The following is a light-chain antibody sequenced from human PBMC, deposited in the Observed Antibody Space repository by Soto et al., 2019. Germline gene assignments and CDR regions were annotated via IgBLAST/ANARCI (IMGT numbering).Light chain of an antibody. CDR1: QHIASSY. Sequence: IVLTQSPGTLSLSPGERGTLSCRASQHIASSYLAWYQQKRGQPPRLLIYGASTRASGIPDRFSGSGSGTDFNLPISRLEPEDFAVYYCQLYGGSPIFSFGPGTKVDIK. CDR2: GAS. V-gene: IGKV3-20*01. J-gene: IGKJ3*01. CDR3: QLYGGSPIFS.